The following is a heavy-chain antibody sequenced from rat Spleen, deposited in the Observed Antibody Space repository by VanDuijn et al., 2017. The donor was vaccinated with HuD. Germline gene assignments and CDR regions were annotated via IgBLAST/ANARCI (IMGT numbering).Heavy chain of an antibody. CDR3: ARTDYDGTYGYYVMDA. Sequence: QVQLKESGPGLVQPSQTLSLTCTVSGFSLTSYNVHWVRQPTGKGLEWMGVIWTGGSTDYNSALKSRLSISRDTAKSQVFLKMNSLQTEDRATYYWARTDYDGTYGYYVMDAWGQGASVTVSS. V-gene: IGHV2-30*01. J-gene: IGHJ4*01. D-gene: IGHD1-12*02. CDR2: IWTGGST. CDR1: GFSLTSYN.